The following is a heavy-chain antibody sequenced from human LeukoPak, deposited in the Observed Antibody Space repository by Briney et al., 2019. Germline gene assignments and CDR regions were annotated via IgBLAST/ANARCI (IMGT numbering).Heavy chain of an antibody. CDR3: ARAYSTVVSPFDY. Sequence: GGSLRLSCAASGFTFSTYSLIWARQAPGKGLEWVSYISSRSTTLYYADSVKGRFTISRDNAKNSLYLQMSSLRDEDTAVYYCARAYSTVVSPFDYWGQGTLVTVSS. D-gene: IGHD4-23*01. J-gene: IGHJ4*02. CDR1: GFTFSTYS. V-gene: IGHV3-48*02. CDR2: ISSRSTTL.